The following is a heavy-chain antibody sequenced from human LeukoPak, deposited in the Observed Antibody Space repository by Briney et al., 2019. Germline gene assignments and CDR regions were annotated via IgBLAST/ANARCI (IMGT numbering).Heavy chain of an antibody. CDR1: GGSISSYY. D-gene: IGHD3-22*01. V-gene: IGHV4-59*08. J-gene: IGHJ4*02. CDR3: ARHYYDSSGYFYQDY. CDR2: IYYSGST. Sequence: SETLSLTCTVSGGSISSYYWSWIRQPPGKGLEWIGFIYYSGSTNYNPSLKSRVTMSLDTSKNQFSLKLSSVTAADTAVHYCARHYYDSSGYFYQDYWGQGTLVTVSS.